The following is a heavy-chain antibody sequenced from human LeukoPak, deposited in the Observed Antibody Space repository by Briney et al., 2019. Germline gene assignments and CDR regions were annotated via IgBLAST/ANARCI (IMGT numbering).Heavy chain of an antibody. J-gene: IGHJ4*02. CDR2: ITRDSTT. CDR1: GFIFSSYA. Sequence: GGSLRLSCTASGFIFSSYAMSRVRQAPGKGLEWVSLITRDSTTYYADAVKGRFTFSRDNSKNTLYLQMNSLRAEDTALYYCARGTAIDYWGQGTLVTVSS. V-gene: IGHV3-23*01. CDR3: ARGTAIDY.